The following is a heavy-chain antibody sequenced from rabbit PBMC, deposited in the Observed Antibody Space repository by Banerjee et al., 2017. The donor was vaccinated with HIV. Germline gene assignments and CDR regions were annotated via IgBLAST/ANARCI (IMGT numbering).Heavy chain of an antibody. D-gene: IGHD2-1*01. V-gene: IGHV1S43*01. CDR1: GFDLSSYYY. CDR3: ARDMVAGLFNL. CDR2: IDPIFGST. J-gene: IGHJ4*01. Sequence: QQQLVESGGGLVKPEGSLTLTCKASGFDLSSYYYMCWVRQAPGKGLEWIGYIDPIFGSTYYATWVDGRFTISSHNAQNTLYLQLNSLTAADTATYFCARDMVAGLFNLWGPGTLVTVS.